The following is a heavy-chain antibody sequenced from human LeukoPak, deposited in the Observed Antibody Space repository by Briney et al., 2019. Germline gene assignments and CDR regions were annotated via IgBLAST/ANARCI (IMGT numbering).Heavy chain of an antibody. Sequence: GGSLRLSCAASGFTFSSYSMNWVRQAPGKGLEWVSSISSSGSYIYYADSVKGRFTISRDNAKNSLYLQMDSLRAEDTAVYYCARDEGSGSYYYYYYYYMDVWGKGTTVTISS. V-gene: IGHV3-21*01. CDR3: ARDEGSGSYYYYYYYYMDV. CDR2: ISSSGSYI. CDR1: GFTFSSYS. D-gene: IGHD1-26*01. J-gene: IGHJ6*03.